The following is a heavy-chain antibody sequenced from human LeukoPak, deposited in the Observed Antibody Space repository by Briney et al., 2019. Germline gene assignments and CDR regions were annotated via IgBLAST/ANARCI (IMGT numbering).Heavy chain of an antibody. CDR1: GFTFSSYA. D-gene: IGHD6-13*01. Sequence: PGGSLRLSCAASGFTFSSYAMSWVRQAPGKGLGWVSAISGSSGSTYYADSVKGRFTISRDNSKNTLYLQMSSLRAEDTAVYYCAKDRGSSSLYFDYWGQGTLVTVSS. J-gene: IGHJ4*02. CDR3: AKDRGSSSLYFDY. V-gene: IGHV3-23*01. CDR2: ISGSSGST.